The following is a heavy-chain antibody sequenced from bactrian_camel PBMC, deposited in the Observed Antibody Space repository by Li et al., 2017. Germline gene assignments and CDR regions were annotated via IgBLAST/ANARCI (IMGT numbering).Heavy chain of an antibody. D-gene: IGHD8*01. CDR1: GFTFSKYY. V-gene: IGHV3-2*01. CDR2: IGSDT. Sequence: HVQLVESGGGLVQPGGSLRLSCAGSGFTFSKYYMSWVRQAPGKGLEWVSSIGSDTYYPDSVNGRFTISRDNAKNTVYLQMNSLKSEDTALYYCGTWTDLDVWGQGTQVTVS. CDR3: GTWTDLDV. J-gene: IGHJ4*01.